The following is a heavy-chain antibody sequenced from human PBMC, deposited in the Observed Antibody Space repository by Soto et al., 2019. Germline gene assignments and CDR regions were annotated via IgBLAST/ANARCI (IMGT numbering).Heavy chain of an antibody. Sequence: SVKVSCKASGGTFSSYAISWVRQAPGQGLEWMGGIIPIFGTANYAQKFQGRVTITADKSTSTAYMELSSRRSEDTAGYYCARHGGRGYSSGWSAFDIWGQGTMVTVSS. V-gene: IGHV1-69*06. CDR3: ARHGGRGYSSGWSAFDI. CDR2: IIPIFGTA. CDR1: GGTFSSYA. J-gene: IGHJ3*02. D-gene: IGHD6-19*01.